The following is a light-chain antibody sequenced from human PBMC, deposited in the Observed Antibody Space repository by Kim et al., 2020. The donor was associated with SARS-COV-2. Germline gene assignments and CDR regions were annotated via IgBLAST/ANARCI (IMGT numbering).Light chain of an antibody. CDR1: SSYVGGYNY. V-gene: IGLV2-14*03. J-gene: IGLJ3*02. CDR3: SSYAGSITWV. Sequence: GQSITISCTGTSSYVGGYNYVSWYQQHPGKAPKLIIYDVSTRPSGVSNRFSGSKSGNTASLTISGLQAEDEADYYCSSYAGSITWVFGGGTQLTVL. CDR2: DVS.